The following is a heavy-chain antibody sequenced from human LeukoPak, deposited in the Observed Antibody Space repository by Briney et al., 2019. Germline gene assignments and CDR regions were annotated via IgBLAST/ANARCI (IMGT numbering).Heavy chain of an antibody. CDR2: ISYDGTNK. V-gene: IGHV3-30-3*01. J-gene: IGHJ4*02. CDR1: GFTFTNYA. Sequence: RGSLRLSCAASGFTFTNYALHWVRQAPGKGLEWVAVISYDGTNKYYADSVKGRFTISRDNSKNTLYLQMNSLRAEDTAVYYCAKGLAVAGHFDYWGQGTLVTVSS. D-gene: IGHD6-19*01. CDR3: AKGLAVAGHFDY.